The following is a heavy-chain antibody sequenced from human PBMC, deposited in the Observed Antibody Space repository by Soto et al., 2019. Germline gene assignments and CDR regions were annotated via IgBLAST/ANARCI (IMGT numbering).Heavy chain of an antibody. Sequence: SVKVACNASGGTFSSYAISWVRQAPGQGLELMGGIIPIFGTANYAQKFQGRVTITADESTSTAYMELSSLRSEDTAVYYCAGYCSGGSCSGSWGFDPWGQGTLVTVSS. CDR2: IIPIFGTA. CDR1: GGTFSSYA. V-gene: IGHV1-69*13. D-gene: IGHD2-15*01. CDR3: AGYCSGGSCSGSWGFDP. J-gene: IGHJ5*02.